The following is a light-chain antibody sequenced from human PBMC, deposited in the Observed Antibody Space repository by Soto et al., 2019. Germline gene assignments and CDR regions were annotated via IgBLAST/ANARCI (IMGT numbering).Light chain of an antibody. V-gene: IGLV2-14*01. CDR3: SSYTSTYNYV. CDR1: SSDVGGYNY. Sequence: SLLSQPASVGVSPGQSITISSNGASSDVGGYNYVSWYQQQPGKAPKLMIYEVSNRPSGVSNRFSGSKSGNTASLTISGLQAEEEADYYCSSYTSTYNYVFGTGTKVTVL. J-gene: IGLJ1*01. CDR2: EVS.